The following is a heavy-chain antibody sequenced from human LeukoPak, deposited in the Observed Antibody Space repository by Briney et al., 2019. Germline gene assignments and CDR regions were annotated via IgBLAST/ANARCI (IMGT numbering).Heavy chain of an antibody. V-gene: IGHV1-2*02. Sequence: ASVKVSCKASGYTFTGYYMHWVRQAPGQGLEWMGWINPNSGGTNYAQKFQGRVTMTRDTSISTAYMELSRLRSDDTAVYYCARMTPSHYYYYYMDVWGKGTTVTVSS. CDR1: GYTFTGYY. D-gene: IGHD7-27*01. CDR2: INPNSGGT. J-gene: IGHJ6*03. CDR3: ARMTPSHYYYYYMDV.